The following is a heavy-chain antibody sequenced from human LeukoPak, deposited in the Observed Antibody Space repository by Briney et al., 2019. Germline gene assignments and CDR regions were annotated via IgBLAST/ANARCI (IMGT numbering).Heavy chain of an antibody. V-gene: IGHV3-11*01. CDR1: GFTFSDYY. CDR2: ISSSGSTI. Sequence: GGSLRLSCAASGFTFSDYYMSWIRQAPGKGLEWVSYISSSGSTIYYADSVKGRFTISRDNAKNSLYPQMNSLRAEDTAVYYCARVRYDYGDYDPWYYGMDVWGQGTTVTVSS. CDR3: ARVRYDYGDYDPWYYGMDV. D-gene: IGHD4-17*01. J-gene: IGHJ6*02.